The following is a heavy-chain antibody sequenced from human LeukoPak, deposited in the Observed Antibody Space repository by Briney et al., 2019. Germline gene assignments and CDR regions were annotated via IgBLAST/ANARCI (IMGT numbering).Heavy chain of an antibody. CDR3: ARYAGANAFDI. V-gene: IGHV3-7*04. J-gene: IGHJ3*02. D-gene: IGHD2-2*01. CDR2: LKHDGSEK. Sequence: GGSLRLSCAVSGFTFSNYWMTWVRQAPGKGLEWVANLKHDGSEKYYVDSVKVRFTISRDNAKNSLYLQMNSLRAEDTAVYYCARYAGANAFDIWGQGTMVTVSS. CDR1: GFTFSNYW.